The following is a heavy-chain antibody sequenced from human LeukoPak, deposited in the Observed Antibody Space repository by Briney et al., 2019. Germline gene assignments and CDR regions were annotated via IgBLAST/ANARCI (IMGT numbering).Heavy chain of an antibody. D-gene: IGHD3-16*01. J-gene: IGHJ3*02. CDR1: GYTFTAYY. Sequence: GASVKVSCKASGYTFTAYYMHWVRQAPGQGLELMAWINPDRDGANYVQKFQGRVTMTRDTSTSTAYMELSRLRSDDTAMYYCATVSGGSLDIWGQGTMVTVSS. CDR2: INPDRDGA. CDR3: ATVSGGSLDI. V-gene: IGHV1-2*02.